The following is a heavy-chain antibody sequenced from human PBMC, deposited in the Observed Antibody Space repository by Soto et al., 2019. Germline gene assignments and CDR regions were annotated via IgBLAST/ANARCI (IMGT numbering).Heavy chain of an antibody. Sequence: GGSLRLSCAASGFTFSSYGMHWVRQAPGKGLEWVAVIWYDGSNKYYADSVKGRFTISRDNSKNTLYLQMNSLRAEDTAVYYCARDSIMITFGGVIVVNYYYGMDVWGQGTTVTVSS. J-gene: IGHJ6*02. D-gene: IGHD3-16*02. CDR1: GFTFSSYG. CDR3: ARDSIMITFGGVIVVNYYYGMDV. CDR2: IWYDGSNK. V-gene: IGHV3-33*01.